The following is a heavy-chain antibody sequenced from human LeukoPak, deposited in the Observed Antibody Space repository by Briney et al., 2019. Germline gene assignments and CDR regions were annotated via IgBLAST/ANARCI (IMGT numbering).Heavy chain of an antibody. V-gene: IGHV4-39*07. CDR2: IYSSGST. CDR3: ARDATKYQLLTNPNWFDP. J-gene: IGHJ5*02. Sequence: PSETLSLTCTVSGGSISSSGYYWGWIRQPPGKGLEWIGSIYSSGSTYYNPSLKSRVTISINTSKNQFSLKLNSVTAADTAVYYCARDATKYQLLTNPNWFDPWGQGTLVTVSS. D-gene: IGHD2-2*01. CDR1: GGSISSSGYY.